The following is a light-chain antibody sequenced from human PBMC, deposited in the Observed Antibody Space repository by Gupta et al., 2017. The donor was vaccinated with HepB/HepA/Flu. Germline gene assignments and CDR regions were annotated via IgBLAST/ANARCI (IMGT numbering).Light chain of an antibody. CDR3: QQDYHYPWLT. CDR1: QSVSSSY. V-gene: IGKV3-7*04. Sequence: PGERVTLSCRASQSVSSSYLTWYQQKPGEAPRLLINGASTRATSIPARFSCSGCGTDFTLTIRSLEPEDFAVKYCQQDYHYPWLTFGEGTKVSIK. J-gene: IGKJ4*01. CDR2: GAS.